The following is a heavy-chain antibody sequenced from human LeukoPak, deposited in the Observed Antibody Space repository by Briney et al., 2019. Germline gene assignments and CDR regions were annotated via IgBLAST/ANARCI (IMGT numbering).Heavy chain of an antibody. D-gene: IGHD2-21*01. CDR3: ARDQFRDCFRGADY. CDR1: GFTFSSHA. CDR2: IRGDGATM. J-gene: IGHJ4*02. V-gene: IGHV3-23*01. Sequence: GGSLRLSCAASGFTFSSHAMTWVRRAPGRGLEWVSAIRGDGATMFYADSVKGRITVSRDNSKNTLYLQMNSLRVDDTAIYYCARDQFRDCFRGADYWGQGTLVTVSS.